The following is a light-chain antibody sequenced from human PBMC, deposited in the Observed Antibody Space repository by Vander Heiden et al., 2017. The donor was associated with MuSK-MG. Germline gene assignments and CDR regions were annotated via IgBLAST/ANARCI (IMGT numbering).Light chain of an antibody. CDR2: DAS. Sequence: DIQMTQSPSYLSASVGDRVTITCQASQDISNYLNWYQQKPGKAPKLLIYDASNLETGVPSSFSGSGSGTDFTFTISSLQPEDIATYYCQQDDNLPQTFGQGTKVEIK. CDR3: QQDDNLPQT. V-gene: IGKV1-33*01. J-gene: IGKJ1*01. CDR1: QDISNY.